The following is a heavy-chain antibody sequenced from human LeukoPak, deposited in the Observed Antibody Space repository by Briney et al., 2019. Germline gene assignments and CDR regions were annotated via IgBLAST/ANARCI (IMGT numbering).Heavy chain of an antibody. CDR2: TYYRSTWSY. CDR1: GDSVSSNSGA. V-gene: IGHV6-1*01. Sequence: SQTLTLTCAIYGDSVSSNSGAWNWIRQSPSRGLEWLGRTYYRSTWSYDYAVSVRGRININPDTSKNQFSLHLNSVTPEDSAVYYCTGGGNLAASGGAFAVWGQGTMVTVSS. D-gene: IGHD6-13*01. CDR3: TGGGNLAASGGAFAV. J-gene: IGHJ3*01.